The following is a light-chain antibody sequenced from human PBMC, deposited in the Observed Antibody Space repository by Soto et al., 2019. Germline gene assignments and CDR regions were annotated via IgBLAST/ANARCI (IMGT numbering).Light chain of an antibody. CDR2: DAS. V-gene: IGKV3-11*01. CDR1: QSVTSY. Sequence: EIVLTQSPATLSLSPGERATLSCRASQSVTSYLAWYQQKPGQAPRLLIYDASNRASGIQARFSGGGSGTDVTLTISSLEPEDFAVSYCQQRSNWPLTFGGGTKVEIK. J-gene: IGKJ4*01. CDR3: QQRSNWPLT.